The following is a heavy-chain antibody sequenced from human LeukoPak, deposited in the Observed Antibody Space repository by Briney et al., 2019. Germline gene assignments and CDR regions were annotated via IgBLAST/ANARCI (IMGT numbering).Heavy chain of an antibody. CDR3: ARGSGGKIAFDI. CDR2: MNPNSGNT. J-gene: IGHJ3*02. V-gene: IGHV1-8*03. Sequence: ASVKVSCKASGYTFTSYDINWVRQATGQGLEWMGWMNPNSGNTGYAQKFQGRVTITRNTSISTAYMELSSLRSEDTAVYFCARGSGGKIAFDIWGQGTMVTVSS. D-gene: IGHD4-23*01. CDR1: GYTFTSYD.